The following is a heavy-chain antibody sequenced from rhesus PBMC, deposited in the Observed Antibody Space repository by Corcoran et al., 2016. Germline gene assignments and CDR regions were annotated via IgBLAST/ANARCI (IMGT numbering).Heavy chain of an antibody. CDR2: IKNKADDGTA. CDR1: GFTFSNYW. J-gene: IGHJ4*01. CDR3: TRDQAAAAVPFDD. D-gene: IGHD6S26*01. Sequence: EVQLVESGGGLVQPGGSLRLSCAASGFTFSNYWMSWVRQARGKGLEWVGFIKNKADDGTAAYAESVKGRFTISRVESKNTLDLQMNSLKTEDTAVYYCTRDQAAAAVPFDDWGQGVLVTVSS. V-gene: IGHV3S11*01.